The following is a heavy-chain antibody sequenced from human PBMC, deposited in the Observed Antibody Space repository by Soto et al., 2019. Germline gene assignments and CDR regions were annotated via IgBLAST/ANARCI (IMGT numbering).Heavy chain of an antibody. Sequence: SETLSLTCTVSGASISSYYWSWVRQPPGKGLEWIGYISYSGSTKNPSLKSRVTISLDTSKNQFSLKLSSVTAADTAVYYCARGRGGYYYLWGQGTMVTVSS. D-gene: IGHD3-22*01. CDR2: ISYSGST. J-gene: IGHJ5*02. V-gene: IGHV4-59*01. CDR1: GASISSYY. CDR3: ARGRGGYYYL.